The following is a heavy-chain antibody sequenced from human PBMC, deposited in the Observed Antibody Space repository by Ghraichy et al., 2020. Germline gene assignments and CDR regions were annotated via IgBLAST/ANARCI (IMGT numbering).Heavy chain of an antibody. CDR1: GFTFTNHW. D-gene: IGHD7-27*01. J-gene: IGHJ4*02. Sequence: GGSLRLSCAASGFTFTNHWMHWVRQAPGKGLVWVSCIDRDARSINYADSVKGRFTISRDDAKSTLYLQMNSLRAEDTAVYYCVTDLLGATNYWGQGVLVTVSS. V-gene: IGHV3-74*01. CDR2: IDRDARSI. CDR3: VTDLLGATNY.